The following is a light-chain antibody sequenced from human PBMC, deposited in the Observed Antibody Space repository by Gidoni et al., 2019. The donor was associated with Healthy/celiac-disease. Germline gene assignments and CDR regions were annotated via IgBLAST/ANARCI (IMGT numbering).Light chain of an antibody. CDR2: AAS. J-gene: IGKJ4*01. Sequence: DIQMTQSPSSLSASVGDRVTITCRASQSISSYLNWYKQKPGKAPKHLIYAASSLQSGVPSRFSGSGSGTDFTLTISSLQPEDFATYYFQQSYSTPLTFGGGTKVEIK. CDR1: QSISSY. CDR3: QQSYSTPLT. V-gene: IGKV1-39*01.